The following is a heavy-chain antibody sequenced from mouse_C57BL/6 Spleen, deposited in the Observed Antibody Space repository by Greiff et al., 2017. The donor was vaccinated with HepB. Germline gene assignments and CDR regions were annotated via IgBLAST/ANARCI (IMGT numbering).Heavy chain of an antibody. J-gene: IGHJ4*01. D-gene: IGHD4-1*01. CDR3: ATKRQPTGTDYAMDY. V-gene: IGHV1-64*01. CDR2: IHPNSGST. CDR1: GYTFTSYW. Sequence: QVQLQQSGAELVKPGASVKLSCKASGYTFTSYWMHWVKQSPGHGLEWIGMIHPNSGSTNYNEKFKSKATLTVDKSSSTAYMQLSSLTSEDSAVYYWATKRQPTGTDYAMDYWGEGTSVTVSS.